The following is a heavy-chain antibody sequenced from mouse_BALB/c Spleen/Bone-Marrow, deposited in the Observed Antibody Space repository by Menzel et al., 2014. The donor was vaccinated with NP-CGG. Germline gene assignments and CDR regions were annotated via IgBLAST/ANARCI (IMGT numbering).Heavy chain of an antibody. Sequence: EVKLQESGLELVKPGASVKISCKASGYSFTGYFMNWVMQSHGKSLEWIGRINPYNGDTFYNQKFKGEATLTVDKSSSTAHMELRSLASEDSAVYYCASSFITTAYYFDYWGQGTTLPVSS. CDR1: GYSFTGYF. D-gene: IGHD1-2*01. J-gene: IGHJ2*01. CDR2: INPYNGDT. V-gene: IGHV1-20*02. CDR3: ASSFITTAYYFDY.